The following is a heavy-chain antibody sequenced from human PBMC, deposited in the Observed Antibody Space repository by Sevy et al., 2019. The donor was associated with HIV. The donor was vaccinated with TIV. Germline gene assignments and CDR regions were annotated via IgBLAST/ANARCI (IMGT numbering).Heavy chain of an antibody. CDR3: ARRKPTASYYHDSSGSPGYFDY. CDR2: IYPDDSDT. J-gene: IGHJ4*02. Sequence: GGSLRLSCKGSEYSFSNYWIGWVRQMPGKGLEWMGIIYPDDSDTRYSPSFQGQVTISVDKSINTAYLQWSSLKASDTAMYYCARRKPTASYYHDSSGSPGYFDYWGQGTLVTVSS. V-gene: IGHV5-51*01. D-gene: IGHD3-22*01. CDR1: EYSFSNYW.